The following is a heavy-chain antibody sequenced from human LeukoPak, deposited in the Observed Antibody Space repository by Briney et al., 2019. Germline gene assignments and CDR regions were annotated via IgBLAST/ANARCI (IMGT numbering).Heavy chain of an antibody. V-gene: IGHV4-4*02. CDR2: IYHSGST. D-gene: IGHD2-21*02. J-gene: IGHJ3*02. CDR3: ARYCGGDCYIMNAFDI. Sequence: SGTLSLTCAVSGGSISSSNWWTWVRPAPGKGLEWIGEIYHSGSTNYNPSLKSRVTISVDKSKNHFSLKLSSVTAADTALYYCARYCGGDCYIMNAFDIWGQGTMVTVSS. CDR1: GGSISSSNW.